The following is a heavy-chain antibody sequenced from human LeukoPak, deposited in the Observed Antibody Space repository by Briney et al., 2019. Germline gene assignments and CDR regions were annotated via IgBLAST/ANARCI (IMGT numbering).Heavy chain of an antibody. CDR1: GGSISSYY. J-gene: IGHJ4*02. CDR3: ARGAFSGYGDFGFDY. Sequence: PSETLSLTCSVSGGSISSYYWSWIRQPPGKGLEWIGYIYDSGSANYNPSLKSRLTISVDTSKNQFSLKLSSVTAADTAVYYCARGAFSGYGDFGFDYWGQGTLVTVSS. CDR2: IYDSGSA. D-gene: IGHD4-17*01. V-gene: IGHV4-59*01.